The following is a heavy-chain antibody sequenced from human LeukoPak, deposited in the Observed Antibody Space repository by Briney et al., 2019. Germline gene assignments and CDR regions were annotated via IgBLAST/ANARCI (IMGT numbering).Heavy chain of an antibody. Sequence: GESLRLSCVLSGLTFSDAWMSWVRQAPGKGLEWVATIGNTETFYADSVTGRFTISRDNSKNTVNLQMNRLRVEDTAIYYCAKDWIQFNRVFDCFDSWGQGTLVTVSS. CDR2: IGNTET. J-gene: IGHJ4*02. V-gene: IGHV3-69-1*01. CDR1: GLTFSDAW. D-gene: IGHD5-18*01. CDR3: AKDWIQFNRVFDCFDS.